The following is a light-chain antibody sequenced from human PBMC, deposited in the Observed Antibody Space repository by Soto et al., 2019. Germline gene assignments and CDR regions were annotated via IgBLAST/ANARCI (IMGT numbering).Light chain of an antibody. CDR1: SSDIGRYNF. CDR2: EVK. CDR3: SSYTSVTTFVV. Sequence: QPVLSPPASVSGTPGQTSTISSTGTSSDIGRYNFVSCYQQHQGKAPKLLVYEVKNRPSGVSNRFSGSKSGNTASLTIYGLQTEDEADYYCSSYTSVTTFVVFGTGTRSPS. V-gene: IGLV2-14*01. J-gene: IGLJ1*01.